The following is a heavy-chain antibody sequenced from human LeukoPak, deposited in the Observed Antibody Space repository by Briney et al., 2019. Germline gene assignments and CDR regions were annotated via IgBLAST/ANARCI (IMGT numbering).Heavy chain of an antibody. D-gene: IGHD3-22*01. V-gene: IGHV1-2*02. Sequence: ASVKVSCKASGYTFTSYGISWVRQAPGQGLEWMGWINPNSGGTNYAQKFQGRVTMTRDTSISTAYMELSRLRSDDTAVYYCARDGPYDSSGYYYDWGQGTLVTVSS. J-gene: IGHJ4*02. CDR2: INPNSGGT. CDR3: ARDGPYDSSGYYYD. CDR1: GYTFTSYG.